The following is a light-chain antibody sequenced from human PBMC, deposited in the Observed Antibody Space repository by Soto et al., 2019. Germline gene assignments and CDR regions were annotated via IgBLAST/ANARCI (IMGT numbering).Light chain of an antibody. CDR1: QSVSSY. CDR3: QQYADWPKT. Sequence: EIVLTQSPATLSLSPGERATLSCRASQSVSSYLAWYQQKPGQAPSLLIYAASTRAAGVPARFSGSGSGTEFTLTISSLQSEDFAVYFCQQYADWPKTFGQGTKVDI. J-gene: IGKJ1*01. CDR2: AAS. V-gene: IGKV3-15*01.